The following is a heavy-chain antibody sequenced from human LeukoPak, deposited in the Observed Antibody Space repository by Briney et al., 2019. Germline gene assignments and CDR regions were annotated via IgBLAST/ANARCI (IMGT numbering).Heavy chain of an antibody. CDR1: GYTFTSYY. V-gene: IGHV1-46*01. J-gene: IGHJ3*02. CDR2: INPSGGST. Sequence: ASVKVSCKASGYTFTSYYMHWVRQAPGQGLEWMGIINPSGGSTSYAQKFQGRVTMTRDTSTSTVYMELSSLRAEDTAVYYCASPGIAGNDAFDIWGQGTMVTVSS. CDR3: ASPGIAGNDAFDI. D-gene: IGHD6-13*01.